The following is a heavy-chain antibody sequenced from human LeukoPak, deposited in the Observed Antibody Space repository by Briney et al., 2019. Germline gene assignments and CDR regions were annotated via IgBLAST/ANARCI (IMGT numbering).Heavy chain of an antibody. CDR1: GFTXXSYS. CDR3: ARAPYDFWSGYYPFDY. V-gene: IGHV3-21*01. J-gene: IGHJ4*02. Sequence: GGSLRLSCAASGFTXXSYSMNWVRQAXXXXLEWVSSXSSSSSYIYYADSVKGRFTISRGNAKNSLYLQMNSLRAEDTAVYYCARAPYDFWSGYYPFDYWGQGTLVTVSS. CDR2: XSSSSSYI. D-gene: IGHD3-3*01.